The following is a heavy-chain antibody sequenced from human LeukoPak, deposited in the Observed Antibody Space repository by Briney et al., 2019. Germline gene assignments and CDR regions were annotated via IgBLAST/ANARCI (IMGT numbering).Heavy chain of an antibody. V-gene: IGHV6-1*01. CDR3: ARGGQWLVGRPFDY. Sequence: SQTLSLTCAISGDSVSRNSATWSWIRQSPSRGLEWLGRTYYKSKWYNDYAVSVKSRVTIIPDTSKDQFSLHLNSVTPEDTAVYYCARGGQWLVGRPFDYWGQGTLVTVSS. D-gene: IGHD6-19*01. CDR1: GDSVSRNSAT. CDR2: TYYKSKWYN. J-gene: IGHJ4*02.